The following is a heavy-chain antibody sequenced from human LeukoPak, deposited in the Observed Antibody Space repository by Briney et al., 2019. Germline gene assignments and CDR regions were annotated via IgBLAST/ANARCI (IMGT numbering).Heavy chain of an antibody. CDR3: ARQLLWFGELLYSFDY. CDR2: IIPIFGTA. CDR1: GGTFSSYA. D-gene: IGHD3-10*01. J-gene: IGHJ4*02. Sequence: GASVKVSCKASGGTFSSYAISWVRQAPGQGLEWMGGIIPIFGTANYAQKFQGRVTITRDTSASTAYMELSSLRSEDTAVYYCARQLLWFGELLYSFDYWGQGTLVTVSS. V-gene: IGHV1-69*05.